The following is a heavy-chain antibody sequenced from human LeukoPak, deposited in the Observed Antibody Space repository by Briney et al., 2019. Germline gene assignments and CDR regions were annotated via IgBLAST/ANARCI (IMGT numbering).Heavy chain of an antibody. D-gene: IGHD3-3*02. V-gene: IGHV3-30-3*01. J-gene: IGHJ1*01. CDR3: ARDSVKLPGISYFDN. CDR2: ISYDGTKI. CDR1: GFTFSSYA. Sequence: PGGSLRLSCAASGFTFSSYAVSWVRQAPGKGLEWVAVISYDGTKIYYADSAKGRFTISRDNSKNMVYLQMNSLRAEDTALYYCARDSVKLPGISYFDNWGQGTLVTVSS.